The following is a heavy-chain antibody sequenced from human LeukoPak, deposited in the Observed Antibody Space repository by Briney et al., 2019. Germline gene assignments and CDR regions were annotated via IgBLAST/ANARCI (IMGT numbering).Heavy chain of an antibody. V-gene: IGHV1-8*01. J-gene: IGHJ5*02. Sequence: ASVRVSCKASGYTFTSYDINWVRQATGQGLEWMGWMNPNSGNTGYAQKFQGRVTMTRNTSISTAYMELSSLRSEDTAVYYCARRGEPAGRAPAPSSYWFDPWGQGTLVTVSS. CDR2: MNPNSGNT. CDR3: ARRGEPAGRAPAPSSYWFDP. CDR1: GYTFTSYD. D-gene: IGHD2-2*01.